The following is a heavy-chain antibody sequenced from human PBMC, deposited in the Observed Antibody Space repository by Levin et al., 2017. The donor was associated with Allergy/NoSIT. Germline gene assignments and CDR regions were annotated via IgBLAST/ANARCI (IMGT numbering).Heavy chain of an antibody. CDR2: ISGSAGST. J-gene: IGHJ4*02. V-gene: IGHV3-23*01. CDR3: AKDLEATVATRYWNY. CDR1: GFTFSNYA. D-gene: IGHD4-11*01. Sequence: ASVKVSCAASGFTFSNYAMSWVRQAPGKGLEWVSGISGSAGSTYYADSVKGRFTISRDNSKNTLYLQMNSLRAEDTAIYYCAKDLEATVATRYWNYWGQGTLVIVSS.